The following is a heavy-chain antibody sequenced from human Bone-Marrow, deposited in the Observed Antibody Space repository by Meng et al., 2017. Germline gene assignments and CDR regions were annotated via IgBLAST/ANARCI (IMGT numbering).Heavy chain of an antibody. J-gene: IGHJ4*02. D-gene: IGHD6-13*01. CDR3: ARDEDISAAGKLFGDY. V-gene: IGHV1-18*01. Sequence: ASVKVSCKASGYTFTSYAISWVRQAPGQGLEWMGWISAYNGNTDYAQKLQGRVTMTTDTSTSTAYMELRSLRSDDTAMYYCARDEDISAAGKLFGDYWGQGTLVTVSS. CDR1: GYTFTSYA. CDR2: ISAYNGNT.